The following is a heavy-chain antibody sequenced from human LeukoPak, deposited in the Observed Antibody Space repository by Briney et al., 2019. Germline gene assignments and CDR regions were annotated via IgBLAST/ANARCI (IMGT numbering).Heavy chain of an antibody. D-gene: IGHD3-10*01. CDR3: ARERFGGLRRIVY. CDR1: GGSFSGYY. Sequence: SETLSLTCAVYGGSFSGYYWSWIRQPPGKGLEWIGEINHSGSTNYNPSLKSRVTISVDTSKNQFSLKLSSVTAADTAVYYCARERFGGLRRIVYWGQGTLVTVSS. CDR2: INHSGST. V-gene: IGHV4-34*01. J-gene: IGHJ4*02.